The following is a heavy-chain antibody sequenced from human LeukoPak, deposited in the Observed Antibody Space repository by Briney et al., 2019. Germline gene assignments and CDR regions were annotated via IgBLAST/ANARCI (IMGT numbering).Heavy chain of an antibody. CDR3: ARKYDTSGKGFEY. J-gene: IGHJ4*01. CDR1: GGSISSTNYY. CDR2: VYYSGNS. D-gene: IGHD3-22*01. V-gene: IGHV4-39*07. Sequence: SETLSLTCTVSGGSISSTNYYWGWIRQPPGKGLEWIGSVYYSGNSFYNPSLTTRVTISLDTSKSQFSLKLSSVTAADTAVYYCARKYDTSGKGFEYWGHGTLVTVSS.